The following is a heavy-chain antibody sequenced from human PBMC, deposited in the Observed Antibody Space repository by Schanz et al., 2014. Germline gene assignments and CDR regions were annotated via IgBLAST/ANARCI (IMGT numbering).Heavy chain of an antibody. D-gene: IGHD5-12*01. CDR1: GFTFSAYA. V-gene: IGHV3-23*01. Sequence: EVQLLESGGGLVQPGGSLRLSCAASGFTFSAYAMTWVRQIPGKGLEWVSAISASGGTTYYADSVKGRFTISRDNSKNTLYLQMNSLRPEDTAVYYCARKVVATIGGYYDNWGQGTLVTVSS. CDR2: ISASGGTT. CDR3: ARKVVATIGGYYDN. J-gene: IGHJ4*02.